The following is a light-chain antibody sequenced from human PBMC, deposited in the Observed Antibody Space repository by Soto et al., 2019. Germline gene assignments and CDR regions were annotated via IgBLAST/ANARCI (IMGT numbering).Light chain of an antibody. CDR3: QQTTSFPLS. J-gene: IGKJ4*01. Sequence: DIQMHQSPSFVSASVGDRVTIACPASQGISSCLAWYQHKPGRAPKLLIHAASSLESGVPSRFSGSGSGTDFTLIISSLQPEDFATYCCQQTTSFPLSFRGGTKVEIK. V-gene: IGKV1-12*01. CDR1: QGISSC. CDR2: AAS.